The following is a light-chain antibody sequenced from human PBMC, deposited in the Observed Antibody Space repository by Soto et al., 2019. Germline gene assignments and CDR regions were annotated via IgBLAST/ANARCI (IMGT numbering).Light chain of an antibody. CDR2: DAS. CDR1: QSVSSY. Sequence: EIVLTQSPATLSLSPGERATLSCRASQSVSSYLAWYQQQPGQAPRILIYDASNRATGIPARFSGSGSGTDFTLTISSLEPEDFAVYYCQQRSNWPLTFGGGTKVEIK. V-gene: IGKV3-11*01. CDR3: QQRSNWPLT. J-gene: IGKJ4*01.